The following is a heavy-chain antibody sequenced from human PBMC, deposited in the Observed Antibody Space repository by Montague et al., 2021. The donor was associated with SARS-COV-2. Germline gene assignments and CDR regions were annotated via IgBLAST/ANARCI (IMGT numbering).Heavy chain of an antibody. D-gene: IGHD3-16*02. J-gene: IGHJ3*01. V-gene: IGHV4-34*01. CDR2: ANYRGSS. Sequence: SETLSLTCAVYGGSFTNFYWTWIRRPPGKGLEWMGEANYRGSSNYNPSPHKRVTISVDKSKNQISLQLTSVTAADTATYYCARGQVTVFAILIALPAAGAIDVWGQGTMVTVS. CDR1: GGSFTNFY. CDR3: ARGQVTVFAILIALPAAGAIDV.